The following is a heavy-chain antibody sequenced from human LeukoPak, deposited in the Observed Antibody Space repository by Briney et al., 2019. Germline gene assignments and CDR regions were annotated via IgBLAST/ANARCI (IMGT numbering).Heavy chain of an antibody. CDR1: GFTFSNFA. Sequence: GGSLRLSCAASGFTFSNFAMHWVRQAPGKGLEWVAVISYDGGNNYHADSVKGRFTISRDNSKNTLYLQMNSLRVEDTALYYCASDGGSYWGQGTLVTVSS. CDR3: ASDGGSY. CDR2: ISYDGGNN. V-gene: IGHV3-30-3*01. D-gene: IGHD3-10*01. J-gene: IGHJ4*02.